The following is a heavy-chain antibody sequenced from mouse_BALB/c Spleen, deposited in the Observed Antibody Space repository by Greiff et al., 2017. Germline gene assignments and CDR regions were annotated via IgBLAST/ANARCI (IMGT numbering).Heavy chain of an antibody. J-gene: IGHJ2*01. D-gene: IGHD1-1*01. Sequence: EVKLVESGGGLVKPGGSLKLSCAASGFTFSSYTMSWVRQTPEKRLEWVATISSGGGNTYYPDSVKGRFTISRDNAKNNLYLQMSSLRSEDTALYYCARYWGTTVEAPFDYWGQGTTLTVSS. CDR1: GFTFSSYT. CDR3: ARYWGTTVEAPFDY. CDR2: ISSGGGNT. V-gene: IGHV5-9*03.